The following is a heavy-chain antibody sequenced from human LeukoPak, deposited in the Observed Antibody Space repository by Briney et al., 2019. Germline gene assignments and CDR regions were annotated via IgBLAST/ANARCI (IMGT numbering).Heavy chain of an antibody. CDR2: LSSSNSII. V-gene: IGHV3-48*02. D-gene: IGHD3-3*01. CDR1: GFTFSSYS. Sequence: GGSLRLSCAASGFTFSSYSMNWVRQARGKGLEWVSYLSSSNSIIYYADSVKGRFTISRDNAKDSLYLQMNSLRDEDTAVYYCARDAPYDFWSGYQSGYMDVWGKGTTVTVSS. CDR3: ARDAPYDFWSGYQSGYMDV. J-gene: IGHJ6*03.